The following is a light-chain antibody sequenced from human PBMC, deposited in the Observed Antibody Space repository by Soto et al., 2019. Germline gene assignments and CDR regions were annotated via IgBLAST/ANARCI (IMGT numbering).Light chain of an antibody. CDR1: QSVSSS. J-gene: IGKJ4*01. Sequence: EIVMTQSPVTLSVSPGERVTLPCRASQSVSSSLAWYQQKPGQTPRILIYGASTRATGIPARFSGSGSGTEFTLTISSLQSEDFAVYYCQQYGDWPLTFGGGAKVEIE. V-gene: IGKV3-15*01. CDR2: GAS. CDR3: QQYGDWPLT.